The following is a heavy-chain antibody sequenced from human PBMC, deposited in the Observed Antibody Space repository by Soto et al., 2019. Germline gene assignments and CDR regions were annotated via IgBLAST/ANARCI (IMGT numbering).Heavy chain of an antibody. CDR1: GYSFSNWW. D-gene: IGHD4-17*01. CDR3: ARHGFYGDYSSNYFDP. Sequence: GESLKISCKGSGYSFSNWWIAWVRQMPGTGLEYMGIIYPSDSQTRYSPSFQGQVTISADKSISTAYLQWSSLKASDTAIYYCARHGFYGDYSSNYFDPWGQGTLVTVSS. CDR2: IYPSDSQT. J-gene: IGHJ5*02. V-gene: IGHV5-51*01.